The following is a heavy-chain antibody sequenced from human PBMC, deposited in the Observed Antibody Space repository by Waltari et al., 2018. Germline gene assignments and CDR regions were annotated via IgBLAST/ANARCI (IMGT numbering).Heavy chain of an antibody. V-gene: IGHV3-30*02. D-gene: IGHD4-17*01. J-gene: IGHJ4*02. CDR3: AKDFTYDYGDYGYFDY. CDR2: IRYDGSNK. Sequence: QVQLVESGGGVVQPGGSLRLSCAASGFTFSSYGMPWVRQAPGKGLEWVAFIRYDGSNKYYADSVKGRFTISRDNSKNTLYLQMNSLRAEDTAVYYCAKDFTYDYGDYGYFDYWGQGTLVTVSS. CDR1: GFTFSSYG.